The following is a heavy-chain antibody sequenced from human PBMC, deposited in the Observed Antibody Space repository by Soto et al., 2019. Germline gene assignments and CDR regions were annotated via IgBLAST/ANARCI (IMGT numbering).Heavy chain of an antibody. D-gene: IGHD2-2*01. CDR3: ARGXRLMYQLLSWWFVS. J-gene: IGHJ5*01. CDR1: GGSISSSNW. V-gene: IGHV4-4*02. CDR2: IYHSGST. Sequence: PSETLSLTCAVSGGSISSSNWWSWVRQPPGKGLEWIGEIYHSGSTNYNPSLKSRVTISVDKSKNQFSLKLSSVTAADTAVYYCARGXRLMYQLLSWWFVSWGQGILVT.